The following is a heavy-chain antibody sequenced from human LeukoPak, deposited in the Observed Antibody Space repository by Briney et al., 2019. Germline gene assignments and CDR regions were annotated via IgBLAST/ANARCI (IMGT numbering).Heavy chain of an antibody. D-gene: IGHD4-23*01. CDR3: ARGVRLRWLYNWFDP. CDR2: INHSGST. CDR1: GGSISSSSYY. Sequence: PSETLSLTCTVSGGSISSSSYYWSWIRQPPGKGLEWIGEINHSGSTNYDPSLKSRVTISVDTSKNQFSLKLSSVTAADTAVYYCARGVRLRWLYNWFDPWGQGTLVTVSS. V-gene: IGHV4-39*07. J-gene: IGHJ5*02.